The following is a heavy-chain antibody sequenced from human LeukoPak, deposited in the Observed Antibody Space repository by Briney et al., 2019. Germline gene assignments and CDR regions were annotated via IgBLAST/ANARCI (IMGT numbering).Heavy chain of an antibody. V-gene: IGHV4-61*02. J-gene: IGHJ4*02. D-gene: IGHD6-13*01. CDR3: ARDVRIAAAGPYYFDY. Sequence: SQTLSLTCTVSGGSLSSGSYYWSWIRQPAGKGLEWIGRIYTSGSTNYNPSLKSRVTISVDTSKNQFSLKLSSVTAADTAVYYCARDVRIAAAGPYYFDYWGQGTLVTVSS. CDR1: GGSLSSGSYY. CDR2: IYTSGST.